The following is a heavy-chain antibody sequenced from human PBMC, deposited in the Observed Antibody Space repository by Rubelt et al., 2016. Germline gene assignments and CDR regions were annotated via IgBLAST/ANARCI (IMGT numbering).Heavy chain of an antibody. CDR3: ARDPLPVRGVIMTPTH. V-gene: IGHV1-18*01. CDR1: GYTFTSYG. D-gene: IGHD3-10*01. J-gene: IGHJ4*02. CDR2: ISAYNGNT. Sequence: QVQLVQSGAEVKKPGASVKVSCKASGYTFTSYGISWVRQAPGQGLEWMGWISAYNGNTNYAQKLQGRVTMTTDTSTRPADMELRSLRSDDTAVYYCARDPLPVRGVIMTPTHWGQGTLVTVSS.